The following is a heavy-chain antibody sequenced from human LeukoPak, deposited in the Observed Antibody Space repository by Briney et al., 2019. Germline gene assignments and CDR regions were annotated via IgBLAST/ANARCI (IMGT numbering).Heavy chain of an antibody. CDR1: GFTFSTYS. CDR2: ITSSSDI. Sequence: GGSLRLSCAASGFTFSTYSMSWVRQAPGKGLEWVSSITSSSDIYYADSVKGRFTISRDNARNSLYLQMNSLRAEDTAVYFCARPRSSSWYADYWGQGTLVTVSS. V-gene: IGHV3-21*01. CDR3: ARPRSSSWYADY. J-gene: IGHJ4*02. D-gene: IGHD6-13*01.